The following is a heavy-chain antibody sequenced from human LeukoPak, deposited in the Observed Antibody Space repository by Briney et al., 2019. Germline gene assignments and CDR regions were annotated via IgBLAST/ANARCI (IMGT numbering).Heavy chain of an antibody. V-gene: IGHV1-3*01. Sequence: ASVKVSCKASGYTFISYDINWVRQAPGQRLEWMGWINAGNGNTKYSQKFQGRVTITRDTSASTAYMELSSLRSEDTAVYYCARDLIAVAGTYWYYYGMDVWGQGTTVTVSS. D-gene: IGHD6-19*01. CDR2: INAGNGNT. CDR1: GYTFISYD. J-gene: IGHJ6*02. CDR3: ARDLIAVAGTYWYYYGMDV.